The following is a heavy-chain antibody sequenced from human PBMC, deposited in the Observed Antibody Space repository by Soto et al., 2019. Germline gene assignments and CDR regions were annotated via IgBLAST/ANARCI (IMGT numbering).Heavy chain of an antibody. CDR2: IYYSGST. CDR1: GGSINNYY. CDR3: ASRKSSPYFDY. D-gene: IGHD3-10*01. Sequence: SETLSLTCTVSGGSINNYYWSWIRQPPGKGLEWIGYIYYSGSTYYNPSLKSRVTISVDTSKNQFSLKLSSVTAADTAVYYCASRKSSPYFDYWGQGTLVTVSS. J-gene: IGHJ4*02. V-gene: IGHV4-59*06.